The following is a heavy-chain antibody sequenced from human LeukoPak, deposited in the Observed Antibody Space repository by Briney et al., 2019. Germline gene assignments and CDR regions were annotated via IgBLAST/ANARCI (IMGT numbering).Heavy chain of an antibody. V-gene: IGHV3-21*04. CDR2: ISSTSSYI. Sequence: GGSLRLSCAASGFAFSNDNMNWVRQAPGKGLEWVSSISSTSSYIYYADSVKGRFTISRDNAKNSLYLQMNSLRAEDTAVYYCARFPYDSSGYFDYWGQGTLVTVSS. CDR3: ARFPYDSSGYFDY. CDR1: GFAFSNDN. D-gene: IGHD3-22*01. J-gene: IGHJ4*02.